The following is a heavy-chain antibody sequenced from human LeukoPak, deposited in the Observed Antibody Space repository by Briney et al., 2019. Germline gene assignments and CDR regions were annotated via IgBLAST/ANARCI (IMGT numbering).Heavy chain of an antibody. CDR1: GGSFSGYY. CDR3: ARHRPYYYDSSGYPDDAFDI. V-gene: IGHV4-34*01. CDR2: INHSGST. J-gene: IGHJ3*02. D-gene: IGHD3-22*01. Sequence: SETLSLTCAVYGGSFSGYYWSWIRQPPGKGLEWIGEINHSGSTNYNPSLKSRVTISVDTSKNQFSLKLSSVTAADTAVYYCARHRPYYYDSSGYPDDAFDIWGQGTMVTVSS.